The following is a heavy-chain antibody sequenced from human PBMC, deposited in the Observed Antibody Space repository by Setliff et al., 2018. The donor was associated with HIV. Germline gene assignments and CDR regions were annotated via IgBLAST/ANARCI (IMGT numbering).Heavy chain of an antibody. Sequence: PSETLSLTCTVSGGSISSSSYYWGWIRQPPGKGLEWIGSIYIGSTNYNPSLKSRVTISADTSKNQFSLNLNSVTAADTAVYYCARARGSLGYINTFDLWGQGSLVTVSS. J-gene: IGHJ4*02. D-gene: IGHD3-16*01. V-gene: IGHV4-39*01. CDR1: GGSISSSSYY. CDR3: ARARGSLGYINTFDL. CDR2: IYIGST.